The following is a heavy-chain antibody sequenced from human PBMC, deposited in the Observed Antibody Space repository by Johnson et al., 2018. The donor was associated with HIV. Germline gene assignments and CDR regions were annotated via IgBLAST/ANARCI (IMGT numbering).Heavy chain of an antibody. D-gene: IGHD6-13*01. CDR3: TTDQLQQLVHDAFDI. Sequence: VQLVESGGGVVQPGRSLRLSCAASGFTFSSYAMHWVRQAPGKGLEWVGRIKSTTDGGTTDYAAPFKGRFIISRDDSKNTLYLQMNSLKTEDTAVYYCTTDQLQQLVHDAFDIWGQGTMVTVSS. CDR1: GFTFSSYA. CDR2: IKSTTDGGTT. J-gene: IGHJ3*02. V-gene: IGHV3-15*01.